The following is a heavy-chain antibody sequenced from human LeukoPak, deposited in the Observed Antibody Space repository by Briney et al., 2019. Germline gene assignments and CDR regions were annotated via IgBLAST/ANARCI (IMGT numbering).Heavy chain of an antibody. CDR1: GGSISSSSYY. CDR3: AARRFNRYSSSPRSAFDI. J-gene: IGHJ3*02. D-gene: IGHD6-6*01. V-gene: IGHV4-39*07. CDR2: INHSGST. Sequence: SETLSLTCTVSGGSISSSSYYWGWIRQPPGTGLEWIGEINHSGSTNYNPSLKSRVTISVDTSKNQFSLKLSSVTAADTAVYYCAARRFNRYSSSPRSAFDIWGQGTMVTVSS.